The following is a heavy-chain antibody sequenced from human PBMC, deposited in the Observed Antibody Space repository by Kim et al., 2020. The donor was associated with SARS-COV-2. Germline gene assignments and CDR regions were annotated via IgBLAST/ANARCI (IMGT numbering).Heavy chain of an antibody. CDR2: ISGSGGST. CDR3: HLYIVVVPAAPMDV. V-gene: IGHV3-23*01. D-gene: IGHD2-2*01. CDR1: GFTFSSYA. Sequence: GGSLRLSCAASGFTFSSYAMSWVRQAPGKGLEWVSAISGSGGSTYYADSVKGRFTISRDNSKNTLYLQMNSLRAEDTAVYYCHLYIVVVPAAPMDVWGQGTTVTVSS. J-gene: IGHJ6*02.